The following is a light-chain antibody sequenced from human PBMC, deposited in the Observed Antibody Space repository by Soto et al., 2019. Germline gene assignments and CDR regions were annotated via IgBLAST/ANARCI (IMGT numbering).Light chain of an antibody. V-gene: IGKV3D-15*01. CDR3: HQYDNAPQT. CDR2: GAS. Sequence: EIVMTQSPATPSVSPGEGATLSCRASQSVSSKLAWYQQKPGQAPRLLIYGASKRATGIPDRFSGSGSGTDFSLTISRLEPEDFAVYYCHQYDNAPQTYGQGTKVDIK. J-gene: IGKJ2*01. CDR1: QSVSSK.